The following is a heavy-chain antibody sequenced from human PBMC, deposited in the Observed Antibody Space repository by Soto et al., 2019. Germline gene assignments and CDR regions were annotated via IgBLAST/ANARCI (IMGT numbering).Heavy chain of an antibody. CDR2: INHSGST. J-gene: IGHJ6*02. Sequence: VQLQQWGAGLLKPSETLSLTCAVYGGSFSGYYWSWIRQPPGKGLEWIGEINHSGSTNYNPSLKSRVTISVDTSKNQFSLKLSSVTAADTAVYYCARSLSFLGYGMDVWGQGTTVTVSS. CDR3: ARSLSFLGYGMDV. D-gene: IGHD7-27*01. CDR1: GGSFSGYY. V-gene: IGHV4-34*01.